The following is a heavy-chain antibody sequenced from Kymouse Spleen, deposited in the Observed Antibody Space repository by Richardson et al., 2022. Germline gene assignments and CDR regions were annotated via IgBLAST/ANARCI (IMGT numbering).Heavy chain of an antibody. CDR1: GGSFSGYY. J-gene: IGHJ4*02. CDR2: INHSGST. Sequence: QVQLQQWGAGLLKPSETLSLTCAVYGGSFSGYYWSWIRQPPGKGLEWIGEINHSGSTNYNPSLKSRVTISVDTSKNQFSLKLSSVTAADTAVYYCARRCYDSFDYWGQGTLVTVSS. V-gene: IGHV4-34*01. D-gene: IGHD5-12*01. CDR3: ARRCYDSFDY.